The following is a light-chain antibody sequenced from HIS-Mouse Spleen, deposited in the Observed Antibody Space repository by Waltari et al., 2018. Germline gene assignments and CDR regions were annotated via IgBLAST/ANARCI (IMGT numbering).Light chain of an antibody. CDR1: SSDGGGYNL. J-gene: IGLJ2*01. Sequence: QSALTQPASVSGSPGQSITISCTGTSSDGGGYNLVSWYQQHPGKAPNLMIYEGSKRPSGVSNRFSASKSGNTASLTIPGIKAEDEADYYCCSYAGSSTVVFGGGTKLTVL. CDR3: CSYAGSSTVV. V-gene: IGLV2-23*03. CDR2: EGS.